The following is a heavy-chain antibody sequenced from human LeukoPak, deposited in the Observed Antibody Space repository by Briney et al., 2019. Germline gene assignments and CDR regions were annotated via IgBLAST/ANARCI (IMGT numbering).Heavy chain of an antibody. Sequence: GGSLRLSCAASGFTFSSYSMNWVRQAPGKGPEWVSYISSSSSTIYYADSVKGRFTISRDNAKNSLYLQMNSLRAEDTAVYYCARALTGRSSIAPSTGYWGQGTLVTVSS. V-gene: IGHV3-48*01. D-gene: IGHD6-6*01. CDR1: GFTFSSYS. J-gene: IGHJ4*02. CDR3: ARALTGRSSIAPSTGY. CDR2: ISSSSSTI.